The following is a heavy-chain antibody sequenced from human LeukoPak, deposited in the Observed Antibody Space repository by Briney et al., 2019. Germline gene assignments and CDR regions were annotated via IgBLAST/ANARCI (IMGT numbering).Heavy chain of an antibody. D-gene: IGHD2-15*01. Sequence: SETLSLTCNVSGASISSFLYNWIRQPPGKGLEWIGYIYYSGIMNYNPSLKSRVTISVDTSKNHFSLKMTSVTAADTAIYYCARGCSGGGCFSDWGQGTLVTVSS. CDR3: ARGCSGGGCFSD. V-gene: IGHV4-59*01. CDR2: IYYSGIM. CDR1: GASISSFL. J-gene: IGHJ1*01.